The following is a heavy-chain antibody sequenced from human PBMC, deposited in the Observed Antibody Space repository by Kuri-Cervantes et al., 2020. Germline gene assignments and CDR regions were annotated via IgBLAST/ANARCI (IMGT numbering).Heavy chain of an antibody. CDR2: INHSGST. J-gene: IGHJ4*02. Sequence: SQTLSLTCAVYGGSFSGYYWSWIRQPPGKGLEWIGEINHSGSTNYNPSLKSRVTISVDTSKNQFSLNLTSVTAADTAVYFCARGEYHYDSSGFRKYSDYWGQGTMVTVSS. CDR3: ARGEYHYDSSGFRKYSDY. CDR1: GGSFSGYY. D-gene: IGHD3-22*01. V-gene: IGHV4-34*01.